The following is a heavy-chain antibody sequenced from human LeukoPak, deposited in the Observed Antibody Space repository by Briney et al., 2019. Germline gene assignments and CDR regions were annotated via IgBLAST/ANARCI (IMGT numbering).Heavy chain of an antibody. CDR3: ARGTIWFGELLDAFDI. Sequence: ASVKVSCKASGYTFTSHGISWVRQAPGQGLEWMGWISAYNGNTNYAQKLQGRVTMTTDTSTSTAYMELRSLRSDDTAVYYCARGTIWFGELLDAFDIWGQGTMVTVSS. D-gene: IGHD3-10*01. CDR2: ISAYNGNT. CDR1: GYTFTSHG. V-gene: IGHV1-18*01. J-gene: IGHJ3*02.